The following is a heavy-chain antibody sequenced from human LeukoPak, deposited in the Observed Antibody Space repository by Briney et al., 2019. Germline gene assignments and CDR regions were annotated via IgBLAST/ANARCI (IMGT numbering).Heavy chain of an antibody. Sequence: SGGSLRLSCAASGFSFSSYAMSWVRHAPGKGLEWVSTISGTGVSTYYAHSVKGRFTISRDNSKNTVYLQIDSLRAEDTALYYCAKDSSGYYHAWYYFDYWGQGSLVTVSS. CDR1: GFSFSSYA. CDR2: ISGTGVST. D-gene: IGHD3-22*01. V-gene: IGHV3-23*01. J-gene: IGHJ4*02. CDR3: AKDSSGYYHAWYYFDY.